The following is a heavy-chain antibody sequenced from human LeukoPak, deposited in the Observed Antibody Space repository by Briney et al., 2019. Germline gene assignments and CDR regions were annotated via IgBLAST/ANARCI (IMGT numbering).Heavy chain of an antibody. CDR3: ANEWLHVSGSYKANS. Sequence: PGGSLRLSCAASGFTFRTYGMHWVRQAPGKGLEWVAFIRSDGSDKYHADSVKGRFTISRDNSKNTLYLQMNSLRTEDTAVYYCANEWLHVSGSYKANSWGQGTLVTVSS. D-gene: IGHD3-10*01. CDR1: GFTFRTYG. V-gene: IGHV3-30*02. CDR2: IRSDGSDK. J-gene: IGHJ4*02.